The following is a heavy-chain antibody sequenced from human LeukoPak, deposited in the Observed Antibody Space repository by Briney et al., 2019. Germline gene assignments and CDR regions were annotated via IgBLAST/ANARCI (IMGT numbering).Heavy chain of an antibody. D-gene: IGHD2/OR15-2a*01. CDR2: ISTDGSSR. CDR1: GFTFSSYW. V-gene: IGHV3-74*01. J-gene: IGHJ6*02. CDR3: ASYLASIPSGMDV. Sequence: GGSMRLSCAASGFTFSSYWMHWLRQEPRKGLVWVSRISTDGSSRSYADSVKGRFTISRDNGKNTLYLQMNSLRAEDTAVYYCASYLASIPSGMDVWGQGATVTVSS.